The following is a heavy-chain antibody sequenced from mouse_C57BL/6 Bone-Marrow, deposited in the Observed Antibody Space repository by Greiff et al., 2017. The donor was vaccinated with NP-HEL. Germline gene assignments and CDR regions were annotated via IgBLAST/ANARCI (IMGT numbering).Heavy chain of an antibody. D-gene: IGHD1-1*01. Sequence: VQLQQPGAELVRPGSSVKLSCKASGYTFTSYWMHWVKQRPIQGLEWIGNIDPSDSETHYNQKFKDKATLTVDKSSSTVYMQLSSLTSEDYAVYYCARDYGTQFAYWGQGTLVTVSA. J-gene: IGHJ3*01. CDR2: IDPSDSET. CDR3: ARDYGTQFAY. V-gene: IGHV1-52*01. CDR1: GYTFTSYW.